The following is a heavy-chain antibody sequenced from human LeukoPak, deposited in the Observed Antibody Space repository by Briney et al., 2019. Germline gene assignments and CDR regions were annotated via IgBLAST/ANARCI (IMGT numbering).Heavy chain of an antibody. CDR1: GFTFSSYG. D-gene: IGHD3-3*01. Sequence: GGSLRLSCAASGFTFSSYGMSWVRQAPGRRLEWVSTISGSGGGTYYADSLKGRFIVSRDNSKNTLYLQMNSLRADDGAVYYCAKSRDDFWRAWGQGTLVTVS. J-gene: IGHJ5*02. CDR3: AKSRDDFWRA. CDR2: ISGSGGGT. V-gene: IGHV3-23*01.